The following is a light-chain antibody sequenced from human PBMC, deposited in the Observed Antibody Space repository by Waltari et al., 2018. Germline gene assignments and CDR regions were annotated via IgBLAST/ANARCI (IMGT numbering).Light chain of an antibody. V-gene: IGLV2-8*01. CDR3: SSYAGRNNWGV. CDR2: EVT. J-gene: IGLJ3*02. CDR1: SSDVGAYNS. Sequence: QSALTQPPSASGSPGQSVTISCTGTSSDVGAYNSVSWYQQHPGKAPKLMIYEVTKRPSGVPDRFSGSKSGNTASLTVSGLQSEDEADYYCSSYAGRNNWGVFGGGTKLTVL.